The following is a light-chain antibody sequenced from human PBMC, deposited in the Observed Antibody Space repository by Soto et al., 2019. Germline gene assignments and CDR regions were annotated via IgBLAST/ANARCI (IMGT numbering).Light chain of an antibody. CDR2: AAS. Sequence: DIQMTQSPSSLSASVGDRVTITCRASQGISNSLAWYQQKTGKVPNLLIYAASTLQAGVPSRLSGSGSGTDFTLTISSLQPEDVATYYGQKYDSAPLTFGGGTKVESK. CDR1: QGISNS. V-gene: IGKV1-27*01. J-gene: IGKJ4*01. CDR3: QKYDSAPLT.